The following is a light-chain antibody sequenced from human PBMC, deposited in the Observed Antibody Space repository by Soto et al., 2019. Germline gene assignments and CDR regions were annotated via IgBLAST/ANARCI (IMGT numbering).Light chain of an antibody. CDR3: QQYISYPYT. Sequence: DIQMTQFPSTLSASVGDRVTITCRASQTTNTWLAWYQQKPGTAPKLLIYDASSLEGGVPSRFSASGSATELTLTISSLQPDDLATYYCQQYISYPYTFGQGTKVEIK. CDR1: QTTNTW. CDR2: DAS. V-gene: IGKV1-5*01. J-gene: IGKJ2*01.